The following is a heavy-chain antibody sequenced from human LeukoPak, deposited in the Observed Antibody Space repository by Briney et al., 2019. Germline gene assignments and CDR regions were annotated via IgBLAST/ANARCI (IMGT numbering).Heavy chain of an antibody. D-gene: IGHD4-23*01. CDR2: ISAYNGNT. Sequence: ASVKASCKASGYTFTSYGISWVRQAPGQGLEWMGWISAYNGNTNYAQKLQGRVTMTTDTSTSTAYMELRSLRSDDTAVYYCARWNSTVVTPHAFDIWGQGTMVTVSS. CDR1: GYTFTSYG. J-gene: IGHJ3*02. V-gene: IGHV1-18*01. CDR3: ARWNSTVVTPHAFDI.